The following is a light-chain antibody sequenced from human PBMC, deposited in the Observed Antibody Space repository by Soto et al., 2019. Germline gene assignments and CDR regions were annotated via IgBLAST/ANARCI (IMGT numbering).Light chain of an antibody. CDR2: SND. V-gene: IGLV1-44*01. Sequence: QPVLTQPPSASGTPGQRVTISCSGSTSSIGSSIVNWYQQLPGTAPKLLIYSNDQRPSGVPDRFSGSKSGTSASLAISGLQSEDEADYYCASWHGSLNGDVFGAGTKLTVL. CDR1: TSSIGSSI. CDR3: ASWHGSLNGDV. J-gene: IGLJ1*01.